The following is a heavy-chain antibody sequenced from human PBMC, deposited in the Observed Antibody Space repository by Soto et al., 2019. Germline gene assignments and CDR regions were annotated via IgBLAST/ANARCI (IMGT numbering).Heavy chain of an antibody. CDR2: IWYDGSSQ. V-gene: IGHV3-30*02. Sequence: GGSLRLSCEASGFTFRNSGMEWIRQAPGKGLEWVARIWYDGSSQYYADSVKGRFTISRDNSKNTLYMEMNSVRVEDTAVYYCARDMDSNYDGMDVWGQGATVTVSS. CDR1: GFTFRNSG. D-gene: IGHD4-4*01. CDR3: ARDMDSNYDGMDV. J-gene: IGHJ6*02.